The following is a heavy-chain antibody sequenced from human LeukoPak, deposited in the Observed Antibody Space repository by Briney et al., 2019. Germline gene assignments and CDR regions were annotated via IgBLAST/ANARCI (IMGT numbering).Heavy chain of an antibody. CDR2: INPNSGAT. Sequence: ASVKVSCKASGYTFTGYYVHWVRQAPGQGLEWMGWINPNSGATNYIQKFQGRVTMTTDTSISTAYMELSRLRSDDTAVYYCARGVSGSYYYYYMDVWGKGTTVTVSS. J-gene: IGHJ6*03. CDR1: GYTFTGYY. D-gene: IGHD1-26*01. V-gene: IGHV1-2*02. CDR3: ARGVSGSYYYYYMDV.